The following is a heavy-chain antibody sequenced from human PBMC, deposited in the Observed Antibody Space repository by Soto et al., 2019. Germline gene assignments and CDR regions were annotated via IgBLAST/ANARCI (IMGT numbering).Heavy chain of an antibody. CDR1: GYTFTSYD. CDR3: ARVKSGFSFDY. J-gene: IGHJ4*02. CDR2: MSPHDDNT. Sequence: GASVKVSCKTSGYTFTSYDINWIRQAPGQGLEWMGFMSPHDDNTGYAQKFQGRVTMTRSISTGTDYMELSSLRSDDTAVYYCARVKSGFSFDYWGQGTLVPVSS. D-gene: IGHD3-3*01. V-gene: IGHV1-8*01.